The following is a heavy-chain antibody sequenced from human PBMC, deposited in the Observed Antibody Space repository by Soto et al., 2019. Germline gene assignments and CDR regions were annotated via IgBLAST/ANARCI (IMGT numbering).Heavy chain of an antibody. D-gene: IGHD3-3*01. V-gene: IGHV4-34*01. CDR2: INHRGTT. J-gene: IGHJ6*02. Sequence: SETLSLTCAVYGGSFSGYHWSWIRQPPAKGLEWIGEINHRGTTNYNPSLKSRVTISADTSTNQFSLKLSSATAADTAVYYCARGSKRYYDFWRGYYRYYYGMDVWGQGSTVTVAS. CDR1: GGSFSGYH. CDR3: ARGSKRYYDFWRGYYRYYYGMDV.